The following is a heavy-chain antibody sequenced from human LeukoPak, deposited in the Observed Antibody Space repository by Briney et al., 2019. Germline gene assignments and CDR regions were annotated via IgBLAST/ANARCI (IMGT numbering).Heavy chain of an antibody. CDR2: IYYSGST. V-gene: IGHV4-31*03. CDR3: ASSGYSYPYYYYGMGV. D-gene: IGHD5-18*01. J-gene: IGHJ6*02. Sequence: SRTLSLTCTVPGGSISSGGYYWNWIRQHPGKGLEWIGYIYYSGSTYYNPSLKSRVTISVDTSKNQFSLKLSSVTAADTAVYYCASSGYSYPYYYYGMGVWGQGTTVTVSS. CDR1: GGSISSGGYY.